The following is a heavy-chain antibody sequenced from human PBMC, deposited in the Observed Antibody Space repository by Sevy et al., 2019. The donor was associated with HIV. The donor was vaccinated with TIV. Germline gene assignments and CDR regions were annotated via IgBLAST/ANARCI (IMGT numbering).Heavy chain of an antibody. V-gene: IGHV3-74*01. CDR1: GVTLRTYW. CDR2: INTDSQIT. CDR3: ARGTSGTFGL. D-gene: IGHD1-26*01. J-gene: IGHJ4*02. Sequence: GGSLRPSCAASGVTLRTYWMHWVRQVPGKGLMWVSRINTDSQITSFADSVKGRFTISRDNAKNTLYLQMDSLRVEDTAVYFCARGTSGTFGLWGQGTLVTVSS.